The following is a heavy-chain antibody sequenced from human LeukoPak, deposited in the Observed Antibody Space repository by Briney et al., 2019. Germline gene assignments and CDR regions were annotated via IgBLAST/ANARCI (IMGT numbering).Heavy chain of an antibody. CDR1: GFTFSDYY. D-gene: IGHD1-26*01. J-gene: IGHJ3*02. CDR3: ARDGKMDAFDI. V-gene: IGHV3-11*04. CDR2: ISSSGSTV. Sequence: GGSLRLSCAASGFTFSDYYMTWIRQAPGKGLEWISYISSSGSTVYYADSMRGRFTISRDNAKNSLYLQVDSLRAEDTAVYYCARDGKMDAFDIWGQGTMVTVSS.